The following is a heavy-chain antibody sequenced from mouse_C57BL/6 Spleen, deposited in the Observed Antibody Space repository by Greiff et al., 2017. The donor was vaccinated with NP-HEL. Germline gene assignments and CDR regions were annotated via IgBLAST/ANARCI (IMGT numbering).Heavy chain of an antibody. J-gene: IGHJ1*03. CDR3: ALYYGNYGYFDV. CDR2: ISSGSSTI. CDR1: GFTFSDYG. D-gene: IGHD2-1*01. Sequence: EVMLVESGGGLVKPGGSLKLSCAASGFTFSDYGMHWVRQAPEKGLEWVAYISSGSSTIYYADTVKGRFTISRDNAKNTLFLQMTSLRSEDTAMYYCALYYGNYGYFDVWGTGTTVTVSS. V-gene: IGHV5-17*01.